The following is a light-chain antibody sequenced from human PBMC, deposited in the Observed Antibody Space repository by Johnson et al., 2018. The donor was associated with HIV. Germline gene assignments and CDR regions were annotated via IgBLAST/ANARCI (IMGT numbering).Light chain of an antibody. CDR1: NSDIGENY. CDR2: END. J-gene: IGLJ1*01. Sequence: QSVLTQPPSVSAAPGQKVTISCSGSNSDIGENYVSWYQQVTGTAPKLLIYENDKRPSGIPDRFSGSKSGTSATLDITGLQTGDEADYYRGTWERSLTIGGVFGTWTKVTVL. CDR3: GTWERSLTIGGV. V-gene: IGLV1-51*01.